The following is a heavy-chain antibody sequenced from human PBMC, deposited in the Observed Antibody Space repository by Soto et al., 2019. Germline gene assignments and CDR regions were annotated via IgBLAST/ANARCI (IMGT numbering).Heavy chain of an antibody. V-gene: IGHV3-74*01. D-gene: IGHD3-10*01. CDR3: ARGAGGYYYMDV. CDR2: IYSDGSRT. Sequence: EVQLVESGGGLVQPGGSLRLSCATSGFTFNTYWMHWVRQAPGKGLVWVSRIYSDGSRTSYADSVKGRFTISRDNAKNTLYLQMDSLSPEDTAVYYCARGAGGYYYMDVWGKGTRVTVSS. CDR1: GFTFNTYW. J-gene: IGHJ6*03.